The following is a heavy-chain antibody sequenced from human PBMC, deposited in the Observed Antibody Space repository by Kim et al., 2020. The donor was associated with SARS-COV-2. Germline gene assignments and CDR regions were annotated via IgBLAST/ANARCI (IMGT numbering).Heavy chain of an antibody. V-gene: IGHV4-34*01. Sequence: SETLSLTCAVYGGSFSGYYWSWIRQPPGKGLEWIGEINHSGSTNYNPSLKSRVTISVDTSKNQFSLKLSSVTAADTAVYYCARGMVRGVKVPPGQYYYYYYGMDVWGQGTTVTVSS. D-gene: IGHD3-10*01. CDR2: INHSGST. J-gene: IGHJ6*02. CDR1: GGSFSGYY. CDR3: ARGMVRGVKVPPGQYYYYYYGMDV.